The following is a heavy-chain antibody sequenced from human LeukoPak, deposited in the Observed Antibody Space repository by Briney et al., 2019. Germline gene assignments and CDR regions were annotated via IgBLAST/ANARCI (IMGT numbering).Heavy chain of an antibody. D-gene: IGHD3-9*01. J-gene: IGHJ5*02. CDR2: IYHSGST. CDR3: ARVRILTGYYHGCWFDP. Sequence: SETLSLTCAVSGGSISSGGYSWSWIRQPPGKGLEWIGYIYHSGSTSYNPSLKSRVTISVDTSKNQFSLKLSSVTAADTAVYYCARVRILTGYYHGCWFDPWGQGTLVTVSS. CDR1: GGSISSGGYS. V-gene: IGHV4-30-2*01.